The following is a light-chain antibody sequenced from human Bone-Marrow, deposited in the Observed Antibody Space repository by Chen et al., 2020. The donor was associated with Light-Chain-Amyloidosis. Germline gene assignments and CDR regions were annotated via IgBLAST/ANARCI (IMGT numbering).Light chain of an antibody. CDR3: SSYLGNNNWV. CDR1: SSDVGGYTF. V-gene: IGLV2-8*01. J-gene: IGLJ3*02. Sequence: QSALTQPPSASGSPGQSVTISCTGASSDVGGYTFVSWYQQHPGKAPKLMIHEVSKRPSGVPDRVSGSKSGNTASLTVSGLQAEDEADYDCSSYLGNNNWVFGGGTKLTVL. CDR2: EVS.